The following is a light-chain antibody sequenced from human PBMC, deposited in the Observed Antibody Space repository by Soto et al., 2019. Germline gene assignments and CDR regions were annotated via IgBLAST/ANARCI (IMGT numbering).Light chain of an antibody. CDR3: SSYAGSNNLV. CDR1: SSDVANYNY. CDR2: EVS. Sequence: QSALTQPPSASGSPGQSVTISCTGTSSDVANYNYVSWYQQHPGKAPKVMIYEVSNRPSGVPDRFSGSNSGNTASLTVSGLQAEDEADYYCSSYAGSNNLVFGGGTKLTVL. J-gene: IGLJ2*01. V-gene: IGLV2-8*01.